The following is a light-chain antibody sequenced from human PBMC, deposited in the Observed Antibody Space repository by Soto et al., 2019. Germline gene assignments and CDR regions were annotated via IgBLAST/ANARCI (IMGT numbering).Light chain of an antibody. CDR2: ESS. Sequence: DIQVTQSPSFMSASVGDRVTITCRASQNVRSYLNWYQQKPGKAPKLLIYESSTLESGVPSKFSGDGYGTHFTLTIRSLQPEDFAIYYCQQTFSIPRTFGHGTKVDIK. CDR3: QQTFSIPRT. V-gene: IGKV1-39*01. CDR1: QNVRSY. J-gene: IGKJ1*01.